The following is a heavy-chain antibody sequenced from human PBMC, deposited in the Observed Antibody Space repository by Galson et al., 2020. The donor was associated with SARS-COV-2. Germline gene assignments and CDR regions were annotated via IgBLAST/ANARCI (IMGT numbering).Heavy chain of an antibody. CDR3: AGEDSSSWGDWYFDL. D-gene: IGHD6-13*01. Sequence: GASVKVPCKASGGTFSSYAISWVRQAPGQGLAWMGGIIPIFGTANYAQKFQGRVTITADESTSTAYMELSSLRSEDTAVYYCAGEDSSSWGDWYFDLWGRGTLVTVSS. CDR2: IIPIFGTA. V-gene: IGHV1-69*13. CDR1: GGTFSSYA. J-gene: IGHJ2*01.